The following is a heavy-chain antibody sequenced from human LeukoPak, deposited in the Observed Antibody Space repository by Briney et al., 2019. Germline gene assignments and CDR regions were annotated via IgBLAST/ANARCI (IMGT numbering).Heavy chain of an antibody. CDR3: AKDQITLRRHYYDSSGYFDY. CDR2: ISYDGSNK. V-gene: IGHV3-30*18. D-gene: IGHD3-22*01. Sequence: GGSLRLSCAASGFTFSSYGMHWVRQAPGKGLEWVAVISYDGSNKYYADSVKGRFTISRDNSKNTLYLQMNSLRAEDTAVYYCAKDQITLRRHYYDSSGYFDYWGQGTLVTVSS. J-gene: IGHJ4*02. CDR1: GFTFSSYG.